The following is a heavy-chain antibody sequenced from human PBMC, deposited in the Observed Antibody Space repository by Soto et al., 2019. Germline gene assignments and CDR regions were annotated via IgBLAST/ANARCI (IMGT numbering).Heavy chain of an antibody. V-gene: IGHV1-18*01. D-gene: IGHD4-17*01. J-gene: IGHJ1*01. CDR3: ARDDYGDYVAYFQH. CDR2: ISDYNGNT. Sequence: QVQLVQSGAEVKKPGASVKVSCKASGYTFTSYGISWVRQAPGQGLEWIGWISDYNGNTKYAQKLQGRVTMTTDTSTSTAYMELRSLRSDDTAVYYCARDDYGDYVAYFQHWGQGTLVTVSS. CDR1: GYTFTSYG.